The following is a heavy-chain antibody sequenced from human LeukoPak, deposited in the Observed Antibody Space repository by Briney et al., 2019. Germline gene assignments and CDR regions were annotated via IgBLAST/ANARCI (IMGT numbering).Heavy chain of an antibody. Sequence: GASVKVSCKASGYTFTSYDINWVRQATGQGLEWMGWMNPNSGNTGYAQKFQGRVTMTRNTSISTAYMELSSLRSEDTAVYYCATAWELRTHAFDYWGQGTLVTVSS. J-gene: IGHJ4*02. CDR1: GYTFTSYD. CDR2: MNPNSGNT. D-gene: IGHD1-26*01. CDR3: ATAWELRTHAFDY. V-gene: IGHV1-8*01.